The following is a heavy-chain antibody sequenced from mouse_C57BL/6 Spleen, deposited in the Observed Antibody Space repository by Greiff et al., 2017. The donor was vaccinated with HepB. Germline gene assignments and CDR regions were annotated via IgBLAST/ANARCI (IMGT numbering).Heavy chain of an antibody. J-gene: IGHJ3*01. D-gene: IGHD1-1*01. Sequence: VQLKQSGAELVRPGASVKLSCTASGFNIKDDYMHWVKQRPEQGLEWIGWIDPENGDTEYASKFQGKATITADTSSNTAFLQLSSLTSEDTAVYYGTTVTTVVARGFAYWGQGTLVTVSA. V-gene: IGHV14-4*01. CDR3: TTVTTVVARGFAY. CDR2: IDPENGDT. CDR1: GFNIKDDY.